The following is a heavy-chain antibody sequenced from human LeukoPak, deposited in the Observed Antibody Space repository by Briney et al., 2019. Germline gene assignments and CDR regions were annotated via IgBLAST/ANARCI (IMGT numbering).Heavy chain of an antibody. V-gene: IGHV3-23*01. CDR3: ARCYYYDFWSGYYGYFDY. CDR2: ISGSGGST. D-gene: IGHD3-3*01. J-gene: IGHJ4*02. Sequence: GGSLRLSCAASGFTFSSYAMSWVRQAPGKGLEWVSAISGSGGSTYYADSVKGRFTISRDNSKNTLYLQMNSLRAEDTAVYYCARCYYYDFWSGYYGYFDYWGQGTLVTVSS. CDR1: GFTFSSYA.